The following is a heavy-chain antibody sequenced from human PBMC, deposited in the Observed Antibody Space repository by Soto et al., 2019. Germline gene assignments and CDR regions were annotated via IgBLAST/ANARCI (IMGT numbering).Heavy chain of an antibody. J-gene: IGHJ4*02. V-gene: IGHV1-18*01. D-gene: IGHD3-9*01. CDR1: GYTFTSYG. CDR3: AREGLVTNRYFDWLFEGGYFDY. CDR2: INAYNGNT. Sequence: QVQLVQSGAEVKKPGASVKVSCKASGYTFTSYGISWVRQAPGQGLEWMGWINAYNGNTNYAQKLQGRVTMTTDTSTSTAYMELRSLRSDDTAVYYCAREGLVTNRYFDWLFEGGYFDYWGQGTLVTVSS.